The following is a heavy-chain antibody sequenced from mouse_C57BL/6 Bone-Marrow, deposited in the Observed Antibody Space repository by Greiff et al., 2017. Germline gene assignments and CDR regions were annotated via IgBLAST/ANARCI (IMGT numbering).Heavy chain of an antibody. V-gene: IGHV1-53*01. CDR2: INPSNGGT. D-gene: IGHD2-12*01. CDR3: ARNQYSDAMDY. Sequence: QVQLQQPGTELVKPGASVTLSCKASGYTFTSYWMHWVKQRPGQGLEWIGNINPSNGGTNYNEKFKSKATLTVDKSSSTAYMQLRSLTSEDSAVXYYARNQYSDAMDYWGQGTTVTVSS. CDR1: GYTFTSYW. J-gene: IGHJ4*01.